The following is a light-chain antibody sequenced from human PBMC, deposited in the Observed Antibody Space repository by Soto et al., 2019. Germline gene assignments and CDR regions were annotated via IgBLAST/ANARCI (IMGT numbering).Light chain of an antibody. CDR2: AAS. V-gene: IGKV1-39*01. CDR1: QSISSY. J-gene: IGKJ1*01. Sequence: DIQMTQSPSSLSASVGDRVTITCRASQSISSYLNWYQQKPGKAPKLLIYAASSLQSGVTSRFSGSGSGTDFTLTISSLQPEDFATYYCQQSYSTPWKFGQVT. CDR3: QQSYSTPWK.